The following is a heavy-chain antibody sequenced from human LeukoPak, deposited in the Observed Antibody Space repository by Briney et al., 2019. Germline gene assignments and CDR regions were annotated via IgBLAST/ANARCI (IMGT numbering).Heavy chain of an antibody. CDR2: INHSGST. Sequence: KASETLSLTCAVYGGSFSGYYWSWIRQPPGKGLEWIGEINHSGSTNYNPSLKSRVTISVDTSKNQFSLKLSSVTAADTAVYYCAGLTSSSWYRIHYYYGMDVWGQGTTVTVSS. V-gene: IGHV4-34*01. CDR3: AGLTSSSWYRIHYYYGMDV. CDR1: GGSFSGYY. D-gene: IGHD6-13*01. J-gene: IGHJ6*02.